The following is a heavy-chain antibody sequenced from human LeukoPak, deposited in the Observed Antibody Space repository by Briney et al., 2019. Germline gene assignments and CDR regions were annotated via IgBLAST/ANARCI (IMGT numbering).Heavy chain of an antibody. D-gene: IGHD2-2*01. J-gene: IGHJ4*02. Sequence: GGSLRLSCAASGFTFSHYHMNWVRQAPGKGLEWVSYMSSSNSMHYADSVKGRFTISRDNAKNSLYLQMNSLRAEDTAVYYCASLFYAIDSWGQGTLVTVSS. CDR3: ASLFYAIDS. CDR1: GFTFSHYH. CDR2: MSSSNSM. V-gene: IGHV3-21*05.